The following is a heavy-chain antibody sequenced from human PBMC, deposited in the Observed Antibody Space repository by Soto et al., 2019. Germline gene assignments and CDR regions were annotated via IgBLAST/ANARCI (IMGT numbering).Heavy chain of an antibody. J-gene: IGHJ6*02. Sequence: GGSLRLSCAASGFTFNNHAMNWVRQAPGKGLEWVAAISRTDGSTYYADSVRGRFTVSRDNSKNILSLQMNNLRAEDTALYYCGRICGTYEYGVDVWGQGTTVTVSS. D-gene: IGHD1-26*01. CDR3: GRICGTYEYGVDV. CDR2: ISRTDGST. V-gene: IGHV3-23*01. CDR1: GFTFNNHA.